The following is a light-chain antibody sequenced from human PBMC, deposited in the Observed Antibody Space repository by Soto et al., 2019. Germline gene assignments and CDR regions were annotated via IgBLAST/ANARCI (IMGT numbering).Light chain of an antibody. Sequence: QSALTQPPSASGSPGQSVTISCTGTSSDVGGYNYVSWYQQHPDKAPKLIIYDVNKRPSGVPDRFSGSKSGNTASLTVSGLQAEDEADYYCNSFAGSNNLLFGGGTKLTVL. CDR1: SSDVGGYNY. CDR3: NSFAGSNNLL. CDR2: DVN. J-gene: IGLJ2*01. V-gene: IGLV2-8*01.